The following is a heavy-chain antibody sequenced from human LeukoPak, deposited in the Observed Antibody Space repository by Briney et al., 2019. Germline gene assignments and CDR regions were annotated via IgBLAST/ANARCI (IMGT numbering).Heavy chain of an antibody. D-gene: IGHD6-6*01. CDR1: GGTFSSYA. V-gene: IGHV1-69*13. Sequence: ASVKVSCKASGGTFSSYAISWVRQAPGQGLEWMGGIIPIFGTANYAQKFQGRVTITADESTSTAYMELSSLRSEDTAVYFCARDSRSSSSAYYFDYWGQGTLVTVSS. J-gene: IGHJ4*02. CDR2: IIPIFGTA. CDR3: ARDSRSSSSAYYFDY.